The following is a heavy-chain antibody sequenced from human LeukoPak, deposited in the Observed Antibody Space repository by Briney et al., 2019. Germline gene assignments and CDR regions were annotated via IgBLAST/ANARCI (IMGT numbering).Heavy chain of an antibody. J-gene: IGHJ4*02. CDR1: GFTFSSYW. CDR2: INSDGSST. D-gene: IGHD2-15*01. CDR3: ARVAFKRGGFDY. V-gene: IGHV3-74*01. Sequence: GGSLRLSCAASGFTFSSYWMHWVRHAPGKGLVWVSRINSDGSSTSYADSVKGRFTISRDNAKNTLYLQMNSLRAEDTAVYYCARVAFKRGGFDYWGQGTLVTVSS.